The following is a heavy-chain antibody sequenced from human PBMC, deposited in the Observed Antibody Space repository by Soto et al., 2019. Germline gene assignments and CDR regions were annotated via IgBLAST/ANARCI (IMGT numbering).Heavy chain of an antibody. CDR1: GYSFAGYW. J-gene: IGHJ4*02. D-gene: IGHD3-22*01. V-gene: IGHV5-10-1*01. CDR3: ARQIYDSDTGPNFQYYFDS. Sequence: GESLKISCKGSGYSFAGYWITWVRQKPGKGLEWMGRIDPSDSQTYYSPSFRGHVTISATKSITTVFLQWSSLGASDAAMYYCARQIYDSDTGPNFQYYFDSWGQGTPVTVSS. CDR2: IDPSDSQT.